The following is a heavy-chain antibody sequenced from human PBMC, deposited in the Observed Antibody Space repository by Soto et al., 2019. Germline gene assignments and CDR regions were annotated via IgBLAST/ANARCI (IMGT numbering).Heavy chain of an antibody. CDR1: GYTFTSYD. Sequence: QVQLVQSGAEVKKPGASVKVSCKASGYTFTSYDINWVRQAPGQGLEWMGWISAYNCKTNYAQKLQGRVTMTTDTATSTAYIALRSLRSDDTSVYYCARDNGYESDYWGQGTLVTVSS. CDR2: ISAYNCKT. D-gene: IGHD5-12*01. V-gene: IGHV1-18*01. J-gene: IGHJ4*02. CDR3: ARDNGYESDY.